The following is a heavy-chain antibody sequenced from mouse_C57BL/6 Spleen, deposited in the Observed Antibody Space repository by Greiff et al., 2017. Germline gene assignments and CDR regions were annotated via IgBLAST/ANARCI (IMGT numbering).Heavy chain of an antibody. J-gene: IGHJ2*01. V-gene: IGHV1-55*01. CDR2: IYPGSGST. D-gene: IGHD2-5*01. CDR1: GYTFTSYW. Sequence: QVQLQQPGAELVKPGASVKMSCKASGYTFTSYWITWVKQRPGQGLEWIGDIYPGSGSTNYNEKFKSKATLTVDTSSSTAYMQLSSLTSEDSAVYYCAREGATIVKFFDFDYWGQGTTLTVSS. CDR3: AREGATIVKFFDFDY.